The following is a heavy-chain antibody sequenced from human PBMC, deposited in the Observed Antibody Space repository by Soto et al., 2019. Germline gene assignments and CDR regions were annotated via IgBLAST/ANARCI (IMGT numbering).Heavy chain of an antibody. D-gene: IGHD1-26*01. CDR1: GGSISSDY. CDR2: IYYSGST. J-gene: IGHJ4*02. Sequence: SETLSLTCTVSGGSISSDYWDWIRQPPGKGLEWIGYIYYSGSTNYNPSLKSRVTISVDRSKNQFSLKLSSVTAADTAVYYCAAGGGIPPYSWRQGTLVTV. V-gene: IGHV4-59*12. CDR3: AAGGGIPPYS.